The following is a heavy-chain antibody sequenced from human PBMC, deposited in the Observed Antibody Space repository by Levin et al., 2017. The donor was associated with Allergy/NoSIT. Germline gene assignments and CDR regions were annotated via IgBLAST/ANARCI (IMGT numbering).Heavy chain of an antibody. CDR3: ARGGSDYFDTSGFPPDY. Sequence: GASVKVSCKASGYTFSDYALHWVRQAPGQGLEWMGWINPNSDGINYAQKFQGRVTLTWDMPTSAAYMEVTWLRSDDTAVYYCARGGSDYFDTSGFPPDYWGQGTLITVSS. V-gene: IGHV1-2*02. CDR2: INPNSDGI. CDR1: GYTFSDYA. D-gene: IGHD3-22*01. J-gene: IGHJ4*02.